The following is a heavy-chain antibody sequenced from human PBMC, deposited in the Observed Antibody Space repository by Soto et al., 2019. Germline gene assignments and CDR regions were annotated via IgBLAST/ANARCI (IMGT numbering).Heavy chain of an antibody. CDR3: ARHYYDSGGHLSFDY. J-gene: IGHJ4*02. CDR1: GDTFSSYI. CDR2: VIPVLGVA. Sequence: QVQLVQSGAEVKKPGSSVKVSCKASGDTFSSYIISWVRQAPGQGFEWMGRVIPVLGVANSAQRFQGRVTITADTSTSTAYMELSSLRSEDTAVYYCARHYYDSGGHLSFDYWGQGTLVTVSS. V-gene: IGHV1-69*02. D-gene: IGHD3-22*01.